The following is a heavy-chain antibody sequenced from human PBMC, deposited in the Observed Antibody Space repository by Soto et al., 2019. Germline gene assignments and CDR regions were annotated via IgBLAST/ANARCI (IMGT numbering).Heavy chain of an antibody. J-gene: IGHJ5*02. CDR3: ARGGGIVGATTWYH. CDR2: IIPIFGTA. Sequence: ASVKVSCKASGGTFSSYAISWVRQAPGQGLEWMGGIIPIFGTANYAQKFQGRVTITADESTSTAYMELSSLRSEDTAVYYRARGGGIVGATTWYHWGQGTLVTVSS. D-gene: IGHD1-26*01. V-gene: IGHV1-69*13. CDR1: GGTFSSYA.